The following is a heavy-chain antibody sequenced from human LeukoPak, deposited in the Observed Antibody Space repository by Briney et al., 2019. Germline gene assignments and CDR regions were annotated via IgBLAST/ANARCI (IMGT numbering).Heavy chain of an antibody. CDR1: GFTFSSYG. CDR3: AKDPYPYYDFWSGYSFQH. Sequence: GGSLRLSCAASGFTFSSYGMNWVRQAPGKGLEWISYISSSNNPTHYADSVKGRFTISRDDAKNSLYLQMSSLRAEDTAVYYCAKDPYPYYDFWSGYSFQHWGQGTLVTVSS. D-gene: IGHD3-3*01. J-gene: IGHJ1*01. CDR2: ISSSNNPT. V-gene: IGHV3-48*01.